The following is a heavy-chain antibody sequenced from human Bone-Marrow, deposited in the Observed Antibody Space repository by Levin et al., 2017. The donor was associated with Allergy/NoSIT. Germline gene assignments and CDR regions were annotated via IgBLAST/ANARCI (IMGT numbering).Heavy chain of an antibody. D-gene: IGHD2-15*01. CDR1: GFTFSNYA. CDR3: AKDDATGDYWYYYMDV. Sequence: GGSLRLSCAASGFTFSNYAMHWVRQAPGKGLEWVAVITYDGSDKNYEDSVRGRFTISRDDSKNTVYLEMNSLRAEDTAVYYCAKDDATGDYWYYYMDVWGKGTTVTVSS. CDR2: ITYDGSDK. J-gene: IGHJ6*03. V-gene: IGHV3-30*18.